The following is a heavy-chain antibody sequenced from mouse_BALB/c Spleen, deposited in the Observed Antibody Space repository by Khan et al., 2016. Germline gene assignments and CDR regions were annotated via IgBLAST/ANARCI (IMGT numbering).Heavy chain of an antibody. CDR2: IDPANGNT. V-gene: IGHV14-3*02. J-gene: IGHJ2*01. Sequence: EVQLKQSGAELVKPGASVKLSCTASGFNIKDTYMHWVKQRPEQGLEWIGRIDPANGNTKYDPKFQGKATITADTSSNTAYLQLSSLTSEDTAVYYCAATVVADFDYWGQGTTLTVSS. D-gene: IGHD1-1*01. CDR1: GFNIKDTY. CDR3: AATVVADFDY.